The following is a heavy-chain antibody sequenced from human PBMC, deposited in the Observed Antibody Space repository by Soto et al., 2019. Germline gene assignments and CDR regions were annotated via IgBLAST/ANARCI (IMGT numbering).Heavy chain of an antibody. CDR2: INPNSGGT. D-gene: IGHD2-8*01. J-gene: IGHJ6*02. Sequence: GASVKVSCKASGYTLTGYYMHWVRQAPGQGLEWMGWINPNSGGTNYAQKFQGWVTMTRDTSISTAYMELSRLRSDDTAVYYCARDRAPLMVYGLTCCYYCCMDVWGQGTTGTVFS. CDR1: GYTLTGYY. V-gene: IGHV1-2*04. CDR3: ARDRAPLMVYGLTCCYYCCMDV.